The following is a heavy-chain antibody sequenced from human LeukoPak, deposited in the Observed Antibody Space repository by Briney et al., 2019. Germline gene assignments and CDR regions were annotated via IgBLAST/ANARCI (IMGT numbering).Heavy chain of an antibody. V-gene: IGHV4-59*08. D-gene: IGHD3-22*01. CDR3: ARHYYYDYFDY. CDR1: GGSISSYY. CDR2: IYYSGST. J-gene: IGHJ4*02. Sequence: SETLSLTCTVPGGSISSYYWSWIRQPPGKGLKWIGYIYYSGSTNYNPSLKSRVTISVDTSKNQFSLKLSSVTAADTAVYYCARHYYYDYFDYWGQGTLVTVSS.